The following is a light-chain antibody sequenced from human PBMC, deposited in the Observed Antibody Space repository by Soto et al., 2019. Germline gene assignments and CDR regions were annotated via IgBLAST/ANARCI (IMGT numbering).Light chain of an antibody. CDR2: KAS. CDR3: QQYNSYST. V-gene: IGKV1-5*03. J-gene: IGKJ2*01. Sequence: DIQMTQSPSTLSASVGGRVTITCRASQSVGTWVAWYQQKPGKAPKLLIYKASSLESGVPSRFSGSGSGTEFTLTISSLQPDDFATYYCQQYNSYSTFGQGTKLEIK. CDR1: QSVGTW.